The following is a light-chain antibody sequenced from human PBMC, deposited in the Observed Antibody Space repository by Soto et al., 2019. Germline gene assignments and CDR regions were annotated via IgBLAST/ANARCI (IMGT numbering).Light chain of an antibody. CDR1: QSLFYTSNNKNY. CDR3: HQYFTASQA. CDR2: WAS. V-gene: IGKV4-1*01. J-gene: IGKJ4*01. Sequence: IVMTQSPDSLVVSPGERATIKCKSSQSLFYTSNNKNYLAWYQQKPGQRPRLLVYWASTRASGVTDRFSGSGSETDFTLTIGDLQADDVAVCYCHQYFTASQAFGGGTKVEI.